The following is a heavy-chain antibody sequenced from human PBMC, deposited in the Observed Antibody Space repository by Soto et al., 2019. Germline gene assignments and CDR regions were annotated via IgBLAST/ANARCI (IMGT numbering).Heavy chain of an antibody. CDR1: GFTFSSYS. J-gene: IGHJ6*02. CDR2: ISSSSSYI. D-gene: IGHD2-21*01. CDR3: ARDIRTAYYYYGMDV. Sequence: EVQLVESGGGLVKPGGSLRLSCAASGFTFSSYSMNWVRQASGKGLEWVSSISSSSSYIYYADSVKGRFTISRDNAKNSLYLQMNSLRAEDTAVYYCARDIRTAYYYYGMDVWGQGTTVTVSS. V-gene: IGHV3-21*01.